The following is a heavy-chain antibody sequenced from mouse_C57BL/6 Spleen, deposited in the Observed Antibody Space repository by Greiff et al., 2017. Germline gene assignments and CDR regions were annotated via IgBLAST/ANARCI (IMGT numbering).Heavy chain of an antibody. V-gene: IGHV1-82*01. J-gene: IGHJ2*01. CDR3: ARRNWDGYFDY. CDR1: GYAFSSSW. CDR2: IYPGDGDT. D-gene: IGHD4-1*01. Sequence: QVQLQQSGPELVKPGASVKISCKASGYAFSSSWMNWVKQRPGKGLECIGRIYPGDGDTNYNGKFKGKATLTADKSSSTASMQLSSLTAEDSAVYFCARRNWDGYFDYWGQGTTLTVSS.